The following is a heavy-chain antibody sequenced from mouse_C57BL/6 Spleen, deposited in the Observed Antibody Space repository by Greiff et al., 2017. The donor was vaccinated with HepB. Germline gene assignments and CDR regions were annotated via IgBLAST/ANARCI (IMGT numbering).Heavy chain of an antibody. CDR2: ISSGSSTI. Sequence: EVQGVESGGGLVKPGGSLKLSCAASGFTFSDYGMHWVRQAPEKGLEWVAYISSGSSTIYYADTVKGRFTISRDNAKNTLFLQMTSLRSEDTAMYYCARPTYYSSMAWFAYWGQGTLVTVSA. CDR3: ARPTYYSSMAWFAY. D-gene: IGHD2-5*01. J-gene: IGHJ3*01. V-gene: IGHV5-17*01. CDR1: GFTFSDYG.